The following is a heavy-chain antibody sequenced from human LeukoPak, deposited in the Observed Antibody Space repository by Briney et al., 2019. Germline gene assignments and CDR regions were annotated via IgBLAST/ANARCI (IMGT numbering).Heavy chain of an antibody. J-gene: IGHJ3*02. CDR3: ARDRGYDFWSGSLGIGRPRSDAFDI. CDR2: INSDGSST. D-gene: IGHD3-3*01. Sequence: HPGGSLRLSCAASGFTFSSYWMHWVRQAPGKGLVWVSRINSDGSSTRYADSVKGRFTISRDNAKNTPYPQMNSLRAEDTAVYYCARDRGYDFWSGSLGIGRPRSDAFDIWGQGTMVTVSS. V-gene: IGHV3-74*01. CDR1: GFTFSSYW.